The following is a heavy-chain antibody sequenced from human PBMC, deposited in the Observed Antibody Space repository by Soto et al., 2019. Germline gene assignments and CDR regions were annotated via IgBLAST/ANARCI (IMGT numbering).Heavy chain of an antibody. D-gene: IGHD5-12*01. J-gene: IGHJ4*02. CDR3: AALSGYGNY. Sequence: PSETLXLTCTVYGGSISSISYYWGWIRQPPGKGLEWIGSIYYSGSTYYNPSLKSRVTISVDTSKNQFSLKLSSVTAADTAVYYCAALSGYGNYWGQGTLVTVSS. CDR2: IYYSGST. CDR1: GGSISSISYY. V-gene: IGHV4-39*01.